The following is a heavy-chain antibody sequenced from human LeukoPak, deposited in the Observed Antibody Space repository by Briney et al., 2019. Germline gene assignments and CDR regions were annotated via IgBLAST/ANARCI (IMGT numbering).Heavy chain of an antibody. J-gene: IGHJ4*02. V-gene: IGHV1-2*02. CDR1: GYTFTGYY. D-gene: IGHD4-17*01. CDR2: INPNSGGT. Sequence: ASVKVSCKASGYTFTGYYMHWVRQAPRQGLEWMGWINPNSGGTNYAQKFQGRVTMTRDTSISTAYMELSRLRSDDTAVYYCARAAHDYGDYGFDYWGQGTLVTVSS. CDR3: ARAAHDYGDYGFDY.